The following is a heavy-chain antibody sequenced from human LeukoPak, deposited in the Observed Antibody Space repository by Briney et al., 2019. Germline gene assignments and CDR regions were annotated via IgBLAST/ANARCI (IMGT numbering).Heavy chain of an antibody. CDR2: IKPDGSEK. Sequence: GGSLRLSCAASGFTFSASYMSWVRKAPGKGLEWVATIKPDGSEKYHVDSVSGRFTISRDNTNDSLFLQMNSLRVDDTAVYYCVRGGTYWTVSWGQGTLVNVS. J-gene: IGHJ5*01. CDR1: GFTFSASY. CDR3: VRGGTYWTVS. V-gene: IGHV3-7*01.